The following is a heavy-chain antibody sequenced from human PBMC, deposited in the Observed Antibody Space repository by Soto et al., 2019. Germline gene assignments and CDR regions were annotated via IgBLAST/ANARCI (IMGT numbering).Heavy chain of an antibody. CDR3: ARGRDGSNYYFDY. CDR1: GGTFSDSV. Sequence: GPSVKVSCKASGGTFSDSVTSWVRQAPGQGLEWMGGIVPIFGKANLAEKFQDRVTITADESTSTAYMELSSLRSEDSAVYYCARGRDGSNYYFDYWGQGTLVTVSS. J-gene: IGHJ4*02. V-gene: IGHV1-69*13. CDR2: IVPIFGKA. D-gene: IGHD3-10*01.